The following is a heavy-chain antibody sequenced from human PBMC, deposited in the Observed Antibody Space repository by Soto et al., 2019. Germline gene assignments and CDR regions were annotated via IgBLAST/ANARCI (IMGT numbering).Heavy chain of an antibody. J-gene: IGHJ4*02. CDR3: YLYAHGCGYSCGYFDH. CDR1: GFTFSSYA. V-gene: IGHV3-23*01. D-gene: IGHD5-18*01. Sequence: GGSLRLSCAASGFTFSSYAMSWVRQAPGKGLEWVSAISGSGGSTYYADSVKGRFTISRDNAKNSLYLQMNSLRAEDTALYYCYLYAHGCGYSCGYFDHWGQGTQVTVSS. CDR2: ISGSGGST.